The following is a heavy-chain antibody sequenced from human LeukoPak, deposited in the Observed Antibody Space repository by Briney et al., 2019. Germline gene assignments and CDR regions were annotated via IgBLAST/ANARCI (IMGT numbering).Heavy chain of an antibody. CDR3: ARDHYYGSGSPSFDY. D-gene: IGHD3-10*01. CDR2: ISAYNGHT. CDR1: GYTFADHG. J-gene: IGHJ4*02. Sequence: ASVKVSCKASGYTFADHGISWVRQAPGQRLEWMGWISAYNGHTNNGLKFEGRISMTTDTSTSTAYMELRSLRSDDTAVYYCARDHYYGSGSPSFDYWGQGTLVTVSS. V-gene: IGHV1-18*01.